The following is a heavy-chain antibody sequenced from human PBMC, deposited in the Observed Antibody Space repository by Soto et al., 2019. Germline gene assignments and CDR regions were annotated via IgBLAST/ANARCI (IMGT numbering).Heavy chain of an antibody. CDR2: ISSSSSTI. J-gene: IGHJ6*02. Sequence: GESLKISCAASGFTFSSYSMNWVRQAPGKGLEWVSYISSSSSTIYYADSVKGRFTISRDNAKNSLYLQMNSLRAEDTAVYYCARDVDLDILTGYYYYYGMDVWGQGTTVTVSS. V-gene: IGHV3-48*04. CDR3: ARDVDLDILTGYYYYYGMDV. D-gene: IGHD3-9*01. CDR1: GFTFSSYS.